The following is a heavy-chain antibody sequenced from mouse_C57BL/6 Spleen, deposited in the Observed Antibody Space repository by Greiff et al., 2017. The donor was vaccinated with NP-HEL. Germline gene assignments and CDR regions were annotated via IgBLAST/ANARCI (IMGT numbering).Heavy chain of an antibody. CDR2: IHPNSGST. V-gene: IGHV1-64*01. J-gene: IGHJ2*01. Sequence: QVQLQQPGAELVKPGASVKLSCKASGYTFTSYWMHWVKQRPGQGLEWIGMIHPNSGSTNYNEKFKSKATLTVDKSSSTAYMQLSSLTSEDSAVYYCARYYYGSYYFDYWGQGTTLTVSS. CDR3: ARYYYGSYYFDY. D-gene: IGHD1-1*01. CDR1: GYTFTSYW.